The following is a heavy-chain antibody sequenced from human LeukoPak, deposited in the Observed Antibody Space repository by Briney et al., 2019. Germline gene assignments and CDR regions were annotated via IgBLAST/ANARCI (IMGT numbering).Heavy chain of an antibody. D-gene: IGHD2-2*01. CDR2: IIPILDIA. V-gene: IGHV1-69*04. CDR1: GGTFSSYA. CDR3: AREVVGAWIQH. J-gene: IGHJ1*01. Sequence: SVKVSCKASGGTFSSYAISWVRQAPGQGLEWMGRIIPILDIANYAQKFQGRVTITADKSTSTAYMELSSLRSEDTAVYYCAREVVGAWIQHWGQGTLVTVSS.